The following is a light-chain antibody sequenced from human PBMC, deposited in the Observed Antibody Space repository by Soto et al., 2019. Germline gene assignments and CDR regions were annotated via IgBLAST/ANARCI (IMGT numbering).Light chain of an antibody. J-gene: IGLJ2*01. CDR3: CSYTSSNTVL. Sequence: QSALTQPASVSGSPGQSITISCTGTSSDVGGYNYVSWYQQHPGKAPKLMIYDVNNWPSGVSNRFSGSKSDNTASLTISGLQAEDEADYYCCSYTSSNTVLFGGGTKLTVL. CDR2: DVN. CDR1: SSDVGGYNY. V-gene: IGLV2-14*01.